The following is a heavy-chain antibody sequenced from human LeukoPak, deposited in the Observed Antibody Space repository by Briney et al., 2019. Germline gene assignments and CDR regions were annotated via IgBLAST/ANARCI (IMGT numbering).Heavy chain of an antibody. Sequence: SVKVSCKVSGGTFSSYAISWVRQAPGQGLEWMGGIIPIFGTANYAQKFQGRVTITADKSTSTAYMELSSLRSEDTAVYYCLFDTARFGEFSPQDYWGQGTLVTVSS. CDR2: IIPIFGTA. J-gene: IGHJ4*02. V-gene: IGHV1-69*06. CDR1: GGTFSSYA. D-gene: IGHD3-10*01. CDR3: LFDTARFGEFSPQDY.